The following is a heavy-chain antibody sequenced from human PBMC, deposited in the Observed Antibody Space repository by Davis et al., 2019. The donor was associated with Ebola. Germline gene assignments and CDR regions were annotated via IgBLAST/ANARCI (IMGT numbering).Heavy chain of an antibody. V-gene: IGHV4-59*12. J-gene: IGHJ4*02. CDR1: GDSISTYY. CDR2: IYYSGST. Sequence: PSETLSLTCTVSGDSISTYYWSWIRQPPGKGLEWIGYIYYSGSTNYNPSLKSRVTISVDTSKNQFSLKLSSVTAADTAVYYCARGRGRGWAAVAGKMWRDYWGQGTLVTVSS. D-gene: IGHD6-19*01. CDR3: ARGRGRGWAAVAGKMWRDY.